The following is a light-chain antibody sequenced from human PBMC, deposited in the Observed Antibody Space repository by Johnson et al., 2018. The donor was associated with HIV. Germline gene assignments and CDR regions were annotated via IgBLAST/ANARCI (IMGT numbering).Light chain of an antibody. Sequence: LTQPPSVSAAPGQKVTISCSGSSFNIGNNYVSWYQQLPGTAPKLLIYDNNKRPSGIPDRFSGSKSGTSATLGITGLQTGDEADYYCGTWDSNLSAYVFGTGTKVTVL. CDR1: SFNIGNNY. V-gene: IGLV1-51*01. CDR2: DNN. J-gene: IGLJ1*01. CDR3: GTWDSNLSAYV.